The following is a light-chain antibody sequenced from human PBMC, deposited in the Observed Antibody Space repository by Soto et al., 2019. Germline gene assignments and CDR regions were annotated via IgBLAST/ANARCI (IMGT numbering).Light chain of an antibody. Sequence: QSALTQPPSASGSPGQSVSISCTGTSSDIGAYNFVSWYQQHPGKAPRLMIYGVSKRPSGVPDRFSGSKSGNTASLTVSGLQAEDEVDYYCSSYAGSNNYVVFGGGTQLTVL. CDR1: SSDIGAYNF. J-gene: IGLJ2*01. V-gene: IGLV2-8*01. CDR3: SSYAGSNNYVV. CDR2: GVS.